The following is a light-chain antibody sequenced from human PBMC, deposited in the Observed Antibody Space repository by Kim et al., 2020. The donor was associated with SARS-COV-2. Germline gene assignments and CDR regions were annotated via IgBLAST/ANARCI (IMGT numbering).Light chain of an antibody. CDR1: RLGGKF. V-gene: IGLV3-1*01. CDR3: QAWDSSTARYV. CDR2: QEN. Sequence: PGPAAGITCSGDRLGGKFAGWYQKRPGQSPVLGIYQENKRPSGIPERFSGSNAGNTATLTISGTQAMDEADYYCQAWDSSTARYVFGTGTKVTVL. J-gene: IGLJ1*01.